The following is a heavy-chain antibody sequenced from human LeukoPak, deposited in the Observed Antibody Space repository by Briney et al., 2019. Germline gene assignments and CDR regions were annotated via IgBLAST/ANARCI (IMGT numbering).Heavy chain of an antibody. CDR1: GFTFSSYG. Sequence: GGSLRLSCAASGFTFSSYGMHWVRQAPGKGLEWVAVISYDGSNKYYADSVKGRFTISRDNSKNTLYLQMNSLRAEDTAVYYCAKEGITRVRGVPYYYGMDVWGQGTTVTVSS. D-gene: IGHD3-10*01. CDR2: ISYDGSNK. V-gene: IGHV3-30*18. CDR3: AKEGITRVRGVPYYYGMDV. J-gene: IGHJ6*02.